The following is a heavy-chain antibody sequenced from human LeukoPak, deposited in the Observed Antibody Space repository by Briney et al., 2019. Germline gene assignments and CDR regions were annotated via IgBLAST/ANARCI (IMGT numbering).Heavy chain of an antibody. V-gene: IGHV3-30-3*01. J-gene: IGHJ3*02. CDR2: ISYDGSNK. Sequence: GRSLGLSCAASGFTFSSYAMHWVRQAPGKGLGSVAVISYDGSNKYYADSVKGRFTISRDNSKITLYLQMNSLRAEDTAVYYCEIAVAVSGAFDIWGQGTMVTVSS. CDR1: GFTFSSYA. CDR3: EIAVAVSGAFDI. D-gene: IGHD6-19*01.